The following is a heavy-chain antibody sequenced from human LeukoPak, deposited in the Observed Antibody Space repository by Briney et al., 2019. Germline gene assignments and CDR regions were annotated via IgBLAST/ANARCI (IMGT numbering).Heavy chain of an antibody. Sequence: GGSLRLSCAASGFTFRTYWMHWVRLAPGKGPVWVSRISSDGRSTSYADSVKGRFTISRDNAKNTPYLQMNTLRAEDTGLYYCVRDRFPWDYYFDYWGPGTLVTVSS. CDR1: GFTFRTYW. V-gene: IGHV3-74*01. D-gene: IGHD1-26*01. J-gene: IGHJ4*02. CDR3: VRDRFPWDYYFDY. CDR2: ISSDGRST.